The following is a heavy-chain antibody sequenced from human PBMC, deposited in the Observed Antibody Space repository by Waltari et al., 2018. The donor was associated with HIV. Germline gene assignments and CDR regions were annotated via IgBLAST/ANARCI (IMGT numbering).Heavy chain of an antibody. CDR2: INTKTGNP. D-gene: IGHD6-19*01. J-gene: IGHJ5*01. CDR3: ARYTTGWYDS. CDR1: GYTFTNNA. Sequence: QVQLVQSGSELKQPGASVKVSCKASGYTFTNNAVNWVRQAPGQGLEWMGWINTKTGNPTYAQGFTGRFVFSLDTSVSTAYLQISSLKAEDTAFYYCARYTTGWYDSWGQGTLVTVSS. V-gene: IGHV7-4-1*02.